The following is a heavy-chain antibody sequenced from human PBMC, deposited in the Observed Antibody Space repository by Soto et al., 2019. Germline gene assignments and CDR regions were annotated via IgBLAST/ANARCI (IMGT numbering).Heavy chain of an antibody. V-gene: IGHV3-7*01. J-gene: IGHJ4*02. CDR1: GFTFSSFW. CDR2: ISPDGSEK. CDR3: SRSLDS. Sequence: GSLRLSCAASGFTFSSFWMDWVRQAPGKGLEWVANISPDGSEKHYVDSVKGRFTISRDNAKNSPYLQMSSLTAEDSALYYCSRSLDSWGQGTRVTVSS.